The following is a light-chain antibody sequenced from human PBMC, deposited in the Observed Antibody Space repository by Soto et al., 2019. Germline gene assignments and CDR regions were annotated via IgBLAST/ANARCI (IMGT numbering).Light chain of an antibody. CDR1: SSNIGNNA. CDR3: AVWDDSLNGPV. CDR2: YDD. Sequence: QPVLTQPPSMSEAPGQRVTISCSGNSSNIGNNAVNWYRQFPGEAPKLLIYYDDLLPSGVSDRFSGSKSGTSASLAISGLQSEDEAHYYCAVWDDSLNGPVFGGGTKVTVL. J-gene: IGLJ2*01. V-gene: IGLV1-36*01.